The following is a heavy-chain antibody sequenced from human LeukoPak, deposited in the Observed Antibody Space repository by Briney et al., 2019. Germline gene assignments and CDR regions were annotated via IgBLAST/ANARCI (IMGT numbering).Heavy chain of an antibody. CDR3: ARATIYDSSGWFFDY. Sequence: GASVKVSCKASGYTFTSYYMHWVRQAPGQGLEWMGIINPSGGSTSYAQKFQGRVTMTRDTSTSTVYMELSSLRPEDTAVYYCARATIYDSSGWFFDYWGQGTLVTVSS. D-gene: IGHD6-19*01. V-gene: IGHV1-46*01. J-gene: IGHJ4*02. CDR2: INPSGGST. CDR1: GYTFTSYY.